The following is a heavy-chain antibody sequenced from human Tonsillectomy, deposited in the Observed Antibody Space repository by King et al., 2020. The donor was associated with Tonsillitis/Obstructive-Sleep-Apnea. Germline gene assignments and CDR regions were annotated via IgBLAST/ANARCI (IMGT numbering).Heavy chain of an antibody. CDR1: GFTFSTYW. Sequence: VQLVESGGGLVQPGGSLRLSCAASGFTFSTYWMHWVRQASGKGLVWVSRINSDGTSTNYADSVKGRFTISRDNARNTLFLKMNSLRAEDTAVYYCARDRRFRGIEWGQGTLVTVSS. V-gene: IGHV3-74*01. D-gene: IGHD3-16*01. CDR2: INSDGTST. J-gene: IGHJ4*02. CDR3: ARDRRFRGIE.